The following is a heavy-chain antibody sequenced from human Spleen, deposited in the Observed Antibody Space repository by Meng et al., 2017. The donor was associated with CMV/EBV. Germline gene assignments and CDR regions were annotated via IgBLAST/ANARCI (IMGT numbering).Heavy chain of an antibody. V-gene: IGHV3-74*01. CDR3: ARAGYCSSTSCYTGDYYYYGMDV. CDR2: INSDGSST. J-gene: IGHJ6*02. CDR1: GFTFSAHW. Sequence: GGSLRLSCAASGFTFSAHWMHWVRQAPGKGLVWVSRINSDGSSTSYADSVKGRFTISRDNAKNTLYLQMNSLRAEDTAVYYCARAGYCSSTSCYTGDYYYYGMDVWGQGTTVTVSS. D-gene: IGHD2-2*02.